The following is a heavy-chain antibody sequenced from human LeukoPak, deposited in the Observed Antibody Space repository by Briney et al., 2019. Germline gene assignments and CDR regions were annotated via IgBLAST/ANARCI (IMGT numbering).Heavy chain of an antibody. V-gene: IGHV3-33*01. CDR2: IWYDGSNK. D-gene: IGHD3-16*01. Sequence: PGRSLRLSCVASRFTFSSYGMHWVRQAPGKGLEWVAVIWYDGSNKYYADSVKGRFTISRDNSKNTLYLQMNSLRAEDTAVYYCARDHPGGYFDYWGQGTLVTVSS. CDR1: RFTFSSYG. CDR3: ARDHPGGYFDY. J-gene: IGHJ4*02.